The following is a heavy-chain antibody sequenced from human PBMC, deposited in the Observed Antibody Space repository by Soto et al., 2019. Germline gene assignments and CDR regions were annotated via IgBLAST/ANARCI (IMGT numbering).Heavy chain of an antibody. J-gene: IGHJ5*02. Sequence: ESGGGVVQPGRSLRLSCAASGFTFSSYGMHWVRQAPGKGLEWVAVISYDGSNKYYADSVKGRFTISRDNSKNTLYLQMNSLRAEDTAVYYCAKDLNPYCSGGSCYSADPWGQGTLVTVSS. CDR2: ISYDGSNK. CDR1: GFTFSSYG. D-gene: IGHD2-15*01. V-gene: IGHV3-30*18. CDR3: AKDLNPYCSGGSCYSADP.